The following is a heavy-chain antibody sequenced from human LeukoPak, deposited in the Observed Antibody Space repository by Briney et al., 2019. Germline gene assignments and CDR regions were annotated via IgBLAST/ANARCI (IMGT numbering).Heavy chain of an antibody. CDR3: ARADGDYAVFHS. V-gene: IGHV1-2*02. D-gene: IGHD4-17*01. CDR1: GYTFTGYY. J-gene: IGHJ4*02. Sequence: ASVKVSCKASGYTFTGYYMHWVRQAPGPGLEWMGWINPNSGGTNYAQKFQGRVTMTRDTSISTAYMELTRLRSDDTAVYYCARADGDYAVFHSWGQGTLVTVSS. CDR2: INPNSGGT.